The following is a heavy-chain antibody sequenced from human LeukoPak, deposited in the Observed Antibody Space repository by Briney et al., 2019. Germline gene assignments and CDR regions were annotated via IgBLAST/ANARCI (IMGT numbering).Heavy chain of an antibody. V-gene: IGHV4-31*03. CDR1: GGSISSGGYY. D-gene: IGHD1-20*01. J-gene: IGHJ5*02. CDR2: IYYSGST. CDR3: AREVYNWNDGSWFDP. Sequence: SQTLSLTCTVSGGSISSGGYYWSWIRQHPGKGLEWIGYIYYSGSTYYNPSLKSRVTISVDTSKNQFSLKLSSVTAADTAMYYCAREVYNWNDGSWFDPWAQGTLVTVSS.